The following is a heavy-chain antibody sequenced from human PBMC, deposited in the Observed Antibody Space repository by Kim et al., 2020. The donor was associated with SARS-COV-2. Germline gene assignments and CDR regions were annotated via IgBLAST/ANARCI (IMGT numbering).Heavy chain of an antibody. CDR1: GGSISNYY. V-gene: IGHV4-59*13. J-gene: IGHJ4*02. Sequence: SETLSLTCTVSGGSISNYYWSWIRQPPGKGLEWIVYIYYSGNTNYNPSLKSRVTISVDTSRNQFSLRLSSVTAADTAVYYCARSGSWHLNFDYWGQGTLVTVSS. D-gene: IGHD3-10*01. CDR2: IYYSGNT. CDR3: ARSGSWHLNFDY.